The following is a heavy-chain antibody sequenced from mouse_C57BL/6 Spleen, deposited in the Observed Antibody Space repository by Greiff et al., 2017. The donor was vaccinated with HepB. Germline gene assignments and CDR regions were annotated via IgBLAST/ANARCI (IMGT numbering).Heavy chain of an antibody. Sequence: LVESGPELVKPGASVKISCKASGYAFSSSWMNWVKQRPGKGLEWIGRIYPGDGDTNYNGKFKGKATLSADKSSSTAYMQLSSLTSEDSAVYFCARAGYGNYWYFDVWGTGTTVTVSS. CDR3: ARAGYGNYWYFDV. J-gene: IGHJ1*03. CDR1: GYAFSSSW. D-gene: IGHD2-1*01. CDR2: IYPGDGDT. V-gene: IGHV1-82*01.